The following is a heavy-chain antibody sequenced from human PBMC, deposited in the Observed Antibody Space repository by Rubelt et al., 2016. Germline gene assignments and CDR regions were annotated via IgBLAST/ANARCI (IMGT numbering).Heavy chain of an antibody. Sequence: QVQLQESGPGLVKPSETLSLTSTVSGGSISSYYWSWIRQPPGKGLEWIAYIYYSGSTNYNPSLKSRVTISVDTSKNRSSLRLSPGTAAATAGYSGSSHQSCGGGVCSTGRWFDPWGQGTLVTVSS. CDR1: GGSISSYY. CDR2: IYYSGST. V-gene: IGHV4-59*12. J-gene: IGHJ5*02. CDR3: SSHQSCGGGVCSTGRWFDP. D-gene: IGHD2-21*01.